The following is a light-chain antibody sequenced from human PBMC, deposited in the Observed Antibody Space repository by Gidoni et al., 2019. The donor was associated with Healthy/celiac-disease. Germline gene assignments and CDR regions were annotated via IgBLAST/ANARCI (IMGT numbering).Light chain of an antibody. CDR3: QQYNSYPT. CDR1: QSISSW. J-gene: IGKJ2*01. V-gene: IGKV1-5*03. CDR2: KAS. Sequence: DSQMTQSPSTLSASVGDRVTITCRASQSISSWLAWYQQKPGKAPKLLIYKASSLESGVPSRFSGSGSGTEFTLTISSLQPDDFAPYYCQQYNSYPTFXQXTKLEIK.